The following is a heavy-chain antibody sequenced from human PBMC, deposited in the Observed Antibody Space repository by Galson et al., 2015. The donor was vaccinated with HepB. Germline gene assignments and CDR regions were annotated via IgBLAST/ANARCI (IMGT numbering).Heavy chain of an antibody. D-gene: IGHD4-11*01. Sequence: SLRLSCAASGFTFDDYAMHWVRQAPGKGLEWVSGISWNSGSIGYADSVKGRFTISRDNAKSSLYLQMNSLRAEDTALYYCAKDMGPTVTPGAFDIWGQGTMVTVSS. J-gene: IGHJ3*02. CDR3: AKDMGPTVTPGAFDI. CDR2: ISWNSGSI. V-gene: IGHV3-9*01. CDR1: GFTFDDYA.